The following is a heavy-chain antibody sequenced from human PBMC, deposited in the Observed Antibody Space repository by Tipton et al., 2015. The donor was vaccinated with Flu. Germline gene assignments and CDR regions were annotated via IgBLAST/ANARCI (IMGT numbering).Heavy chain of an antibody. CDR3: ATRGSVSGSQSDDY. CDR2: ISHSGNA. V-gene: IGHV4-39*07. Sequence: TLSLTCTVSGGSISSNSNYWGWIRQPPGKGLEWIGSISHSGNAWYNSPLKSRVTMSVDTSKNQFSLRLSSLTAADTAVYYCATRGSVSGSQSDDYWGQGTLVTVS. J-gene: IGHJ4*02. D-gene: IGHD1-26*01. CDR1: GGSISSNSNY.